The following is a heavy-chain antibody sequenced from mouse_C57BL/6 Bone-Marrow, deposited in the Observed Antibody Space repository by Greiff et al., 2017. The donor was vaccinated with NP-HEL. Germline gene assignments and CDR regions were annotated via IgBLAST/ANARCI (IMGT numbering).Heavy chain of an antibody. J-gene: IGHJ3*01. CDR2: IDPENGDT. CDR3: TTSFGFAY. Sequence: EVKLMESGAELVRPGASVKLSCTASGFNIKDDYMHWVKQRPEQGLEWIGWIDPENGDTEYASKFQGKATITADTSSNTAYLQLSSLTSEDTAVYYCTTSFGFAYWGQGTLVTVSA. V-gene: IGHV14-4*01. CDR1: GFNIKDDY.